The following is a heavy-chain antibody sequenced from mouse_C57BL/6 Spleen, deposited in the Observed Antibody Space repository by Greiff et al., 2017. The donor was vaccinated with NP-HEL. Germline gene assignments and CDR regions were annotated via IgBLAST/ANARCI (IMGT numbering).Heavy chain of an antibody. CDR2: INPNNGGT. CDR1: GYTFTDYN. CDR3: ARKGFSNYVHYYAMDY. V-gene: IGHV1-22*01. J-gene: IGHJ4*01. D-gene: IGHD2-5*01. Sequence: VQLQQSGPELVKPGASVKMSCKASGYTFTDYNMHWVKQSHGKSLEWIGYINPNNGGTSYNQKFKGKATLTVNKSSSTAYMELRSLTSEDSAVYYCARKGFSNYVHYYAMDYWGQGTSVTGSS.